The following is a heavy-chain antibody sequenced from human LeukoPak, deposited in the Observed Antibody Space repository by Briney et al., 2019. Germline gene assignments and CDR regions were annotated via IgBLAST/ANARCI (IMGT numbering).Heavy chain of an antibody. CDR3: AREVESFGELLYNQWGYYYYYMDV. V-gene: IGHV4-34*01. J-gene: IGHJ6*03. CDR2: INHSRSI. D-gene: IGHD3-10*01. Sequence: SETLSLTCAVYGEFFSDYYWSWIRQPPGKGLEWIGEINHSRSINSNLSLKSRVTISVDTSKNQFSLKLSSVTAADTAVYYCAREVESFGELLYNQWGYYYYYMDVWGKGTMVTVSS. CDR1: GEFFSDYY.